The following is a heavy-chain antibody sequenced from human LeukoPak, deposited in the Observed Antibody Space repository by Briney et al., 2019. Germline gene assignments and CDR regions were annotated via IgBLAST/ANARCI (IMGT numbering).Heavy chain of an antibody. CDR2: ISSRGSTI. V-gene: IGHV3-11*04. Sequence: GGSLRLSCAASGFTFSVYYMSWIRQAPGKGLEWISYISSRGSTIYYADSVKGRFTISRDNAKSSLYLQMNSLRAEDTAVYYCARVRGSYSSDYWGQGTLVTVSS. J-gene: IGHJ4*02. CDR3: ARVRGSYSSDY. CDR1: GFTFSVYY. D-gene: IGHD3-10*01.